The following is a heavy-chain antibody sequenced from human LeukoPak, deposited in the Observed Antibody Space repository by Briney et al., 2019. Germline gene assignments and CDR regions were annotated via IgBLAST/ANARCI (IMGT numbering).Heavy chain of an antibody. Sequence: GGSLRLSCAAPGFTFGRYWMNWVRQAPGKGLEWVANIKQDGSEKYYVDSVKGRFTISRDNAKNSLHLQMNSLRAEDTAVYYCARKTYYYDSGDYGWFDPWGQGTLVSVSS. CDR2: IKQDGSEK. V-gene: IGHV3-7*01. J-gene: IGHJ5*02. CDR1: GFTFGRYW. D-gene: IGHD3-22*01. CDR3: ARKTYYYDSGDYGWFDP.